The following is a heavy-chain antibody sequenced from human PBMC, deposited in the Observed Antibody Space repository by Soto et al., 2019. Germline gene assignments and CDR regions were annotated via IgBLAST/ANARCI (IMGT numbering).Heavy chain of an antibody. CDR2: IIPILGIA. CDR1: GGTFSSYT. CDR3: ARGSFERDAFDI. D-gene: IGHD1-26*01. V-gene: IGHV1-69*02. J-gene: IGHJ3*02. Sequence: QVQLVQSGAEVKKPGSSVMVSCKASGGTFSSYTISWVRQAPGQGLEWMGRIIPILGIANYAQKFQGRVTITADKSTSTTYMELSSLRSEDTAVYYCARGSFERDAFDIWGQGTMVTVSS.